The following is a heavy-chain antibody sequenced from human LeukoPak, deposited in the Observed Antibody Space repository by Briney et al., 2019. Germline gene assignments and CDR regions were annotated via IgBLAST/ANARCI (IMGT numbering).Heavy chain of an antibody. CDR1: GFIVSNNY. D-gene: IGHD3-3*01. J-gene: IGHJ6*02. V-gene: IGHV3-66*01. CDR2: ISSRGKT. Sequence: GGSLRLSCAASGFIVSNNYMSWARLAPGKGLEWVSIISSRGKTYYADSVKGRFTISRDNSKNTLYLQMNSLRVEGTAVYYCATRARSGYYYGMDVWGQGTTVTVSS. CDR3: ATRARSGYYYGMDV.